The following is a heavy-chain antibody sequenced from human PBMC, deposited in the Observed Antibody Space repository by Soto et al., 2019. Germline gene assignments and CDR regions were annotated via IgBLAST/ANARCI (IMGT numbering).Heavy chain of an antibody. D-gene: IGHD2-2*01. CDR1: GGAISSGDYY. Sequence: SETLSRTCTVAGGAISSGDYYWIWIRQPPGKGLEWIGYIYYSGSTYYNPSLKSRVTISVDTSKNQFSLKLSSVTAADTAVYYCARVVPAAPGVDYWGQGTLVTVSS. CDR2: IYYSGST. V-gene: IGHV4-30-4*01. J-gene: IGHJ4*02. CDR3: ARVVPAAPGVDY.